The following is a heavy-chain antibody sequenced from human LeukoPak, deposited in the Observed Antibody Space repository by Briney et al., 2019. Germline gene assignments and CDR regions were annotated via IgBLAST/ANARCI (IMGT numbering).Heavy chain of an antibody. D-gene: IGHD2-2*01. CDR2: IIPIFGTA. CDR1: GGTFSSYA. CDR3: ARGYSTSYYYMDV. V-gene: IGHV1-69*06. Sequence: APVKVSCKASGGTFSSYAISWVRQAPGQGLEWMGGIIPIFGTANYAQKFQGRVTIIADKSTSIAYMELSSLRSEDTAVYYCARGYSTSYYYMDVWGKGTTVTVSS. J-gene: IGHJ6*03.